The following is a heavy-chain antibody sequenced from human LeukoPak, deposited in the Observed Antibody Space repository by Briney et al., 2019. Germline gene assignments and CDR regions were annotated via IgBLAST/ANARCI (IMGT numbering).Heavy chain of an antibody. J-gene: IGHJ4*02. CDR1: GFTFSSYW. V-gene: IGHV3-74*01. D-gene: IGHD5-18*01. CDR3: AKVGGYSYGYPFDY. Sequence: GGSLRLSCAASGFTFSSYWMNWVRQAPGKGLVWVSRIASDGSSTTYADSVKGRFSISRDNAKNTLYLQMNSLRAEDTAVYYCAKVGGYSYGYPFDYWGQGTLVTVSS. CDR2: IASDGSST.